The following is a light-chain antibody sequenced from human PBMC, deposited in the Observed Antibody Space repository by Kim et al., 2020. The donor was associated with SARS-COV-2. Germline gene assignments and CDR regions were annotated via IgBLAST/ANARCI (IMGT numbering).Light chain of an antibody. CDR2: EVS. V-gene: IGLV2-8*01. Sequence: GQSVTISCTGTSSDVGGYNYVSWYQQHPGKAPKLMIYEVSKRPSGVPDRFSGSKSGNTASLTVSGLQAEDEADYYCSSYAGSNNPLFGTGTKVTVL. J-gene: IGLJ1*01. CDR3: SSYAGSNNPL. CDR1: SSDVGGYNY.